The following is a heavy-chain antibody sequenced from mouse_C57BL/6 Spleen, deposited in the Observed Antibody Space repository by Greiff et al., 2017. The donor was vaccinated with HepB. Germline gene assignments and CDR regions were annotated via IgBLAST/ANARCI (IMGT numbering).Heavy chain of an antibody. D-gene: IGHD2-1*01. CDR1: GFTFSDYY. V-gene: IGHV5-16*01. CDR2: INYDGSST. Sequence: EVQLVESEGGLVQPGSSMKLSCTASGFTFSDYYMAWVRQVPEKGLEWVANINYDGSSTYYLDSLKSRFIISRDNAKNILYLQMSSLKSEDTATYDCARDLQGYFDVWGTGTTVTVSS. J-gene: IGHJ1*03. CDR3: ARDLQGYFDV.